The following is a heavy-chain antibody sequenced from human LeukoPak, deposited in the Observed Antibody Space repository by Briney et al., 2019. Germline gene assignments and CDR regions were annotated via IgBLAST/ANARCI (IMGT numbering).Heavy chain of an antibody. J-gene: IGHJ4*02. D-gene: IGHD1-26*01. CDR3: AREYIVGATIYYFDY. Sequence: ASVKVSCKASGYTFTSYGISWVRQAPGQGLEWMGWISAYNGNTNYAQKLQGRVTMTTDTSTSTAYMELRSLRSDDTAVYYCAREYIVGATIYYFDYWGQGTLVTVSS. CDR2: ISAYNGNT. V-gene: IGHV1-18*01. CDR1: GYTFTSYG.